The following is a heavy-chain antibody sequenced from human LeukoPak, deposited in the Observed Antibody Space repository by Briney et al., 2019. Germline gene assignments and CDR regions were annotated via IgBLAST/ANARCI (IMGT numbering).Heavy chain of an antibody. CDR1: GYSISSGNY. J-gene: IGHJ4*02. CDR3: ATAVVITPFDS. CDR2: FYHSGGS. D-gene: IGHD3-22*01. V-gene: IGHV4-38-2*01. Sequence: SKTLSLTCAVSGYSISSGNYWGWIRQSPGTGLEWIGSFYHSGGSYYNPSLKSRVTISEDTSKNQFSLKLSSMTAADTAVYYCATAVVITPFDSWGQGILVTVSS.